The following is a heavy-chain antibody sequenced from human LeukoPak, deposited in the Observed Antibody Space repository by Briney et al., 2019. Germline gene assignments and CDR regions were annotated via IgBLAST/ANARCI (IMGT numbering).Heavy chain of an antibody. Sequence: PGGSLRLSCAASGFSFSSFAMTWVRQAPGKGLEWVSSITGGHYATYNTDSVKGRFTISRDNAKNTLYLQMNSLRAEDTAVYYCALIFGVGSDAFDIWGQGTMVTVSS. V-gene: IGHV3-23*01. CDR3: ALIFGVGSDAFDI. CDR2: ITGGHYAT. CDR1: GFSFSSFA. D-gene: IGHD3-3*01. J-gene: IGHJ3*02.